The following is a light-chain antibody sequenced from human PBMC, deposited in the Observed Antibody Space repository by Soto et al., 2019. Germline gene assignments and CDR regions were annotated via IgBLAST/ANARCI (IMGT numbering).Light chain of an antibody. J-gene: IGLJ2*01. Sequence: QSVLTQPPSVSAAPGQKVTISCSGSSSNIGNNYVSWYQHLPGTAPKLLIYDNNKRPSGIPDRFSDSKSGTSATLGITGLQTGDEADYYCGTWDTSLSAGVFGAGTKLTVL. CDR3: GTWDTSLSAGV. V-gene: IGLV1-51*01. CDR1: SSNIGNNY. CDR2: DNN.